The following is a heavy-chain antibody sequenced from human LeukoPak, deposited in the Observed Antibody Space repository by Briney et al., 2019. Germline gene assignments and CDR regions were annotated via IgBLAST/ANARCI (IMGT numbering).Heavy chain of an antibody. CDR2: FDPEDGET. V-gene: IGHV1-24*01. Sequence: ASVKVSCKVSGYTLAELSMHWVRQAPGKGLEWIGGFDPEDGETIYVQKFQGRVTMTEDTSTDTAYMELSSLRSEDTAVYYCATALRYCTNGVCYTPNPHFDYWGQGTLVTVSS. D-gene: IGHD2-8*01. CDR3: ATALRYCTNGVCYTPNPHFDY. CDR1: GYTLAELS. J-gene: IGHJ4*02.